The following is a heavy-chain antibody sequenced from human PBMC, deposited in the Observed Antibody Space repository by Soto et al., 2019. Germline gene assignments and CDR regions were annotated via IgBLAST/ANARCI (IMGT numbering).Heavy chain of an antibody. CDR2: VYYSGAT. J-gene: IGHJ5*02. CDR1: GDSMTSPPYY. CDR3: ARHDDWLDP. V-gene: IGHV4-39*01. Sequence: ETLSLTCNVSGDSMTSPPYYWGWIRQPPGKGLEWIGTVYYSGATYYNPSLRGRLTVSADTSKNYFSLRLTSVTAADTAVYYCARHDDWLDPCGPGIMVTVYS.